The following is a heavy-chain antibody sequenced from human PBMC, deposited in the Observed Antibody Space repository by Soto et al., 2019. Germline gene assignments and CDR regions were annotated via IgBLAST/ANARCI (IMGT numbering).Heavy chain of an antibody. D-gene: IGHD2-15*01. CDR3: ARVRDIVVVVAAPIGETRHINWFDP. V-gene: IGHV1-18*01. CDR1: GYTFTSYG. CDR2: ISAYNGNT. Sequence: SVKVSCKASGYTFTSYGISWVRQAPGQGLEWMGWISAYNGNTNYAQKLQGRVTMTTDTSTSTAYMELRSLRSDDTAVYYCARVRDIVVVVAAPIGETRHINWFDPWGQGTLVTLSS. J-gene: IGHJ5*02.